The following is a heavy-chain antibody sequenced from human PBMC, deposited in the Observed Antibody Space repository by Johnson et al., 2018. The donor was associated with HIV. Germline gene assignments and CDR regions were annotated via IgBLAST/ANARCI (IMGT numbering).Heavy chain of an antibody. CDR3: ARPDSVVVVANACDI. Sequence: QVQLVESGGGVVQPGRSLRLSCAASGFTFSSYAMHWVRQAPGKGLEWVAVISYDGSNKYYADSVKGRFTISRDNSKNTLYLQMNSLRAEDTAVYYCARPDSVVVVANACDIWGQGTMVTVSS. V-gene: IGHV3-30-3*01. CDR1: GFTFSSYA. D-gene: IGHD2-15*01. J-gene: IGHJ3*02. CDR2: ISYDGSNK.